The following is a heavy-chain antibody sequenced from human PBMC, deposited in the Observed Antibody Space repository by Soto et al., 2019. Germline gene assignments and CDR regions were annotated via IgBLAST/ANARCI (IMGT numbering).Heavy chain of an antibody. D-gene: IGHD6-19*01. Sequence: GGSLRLSCAASGFTFSSYGMHWVRQAPGKGLEWVAVISYDGSNKYYADSVKGRFTISRDNSKNTLYLQMNSLRAEDTAVYYCASQAERRLPVDFPYWGQGTLVTVSS. CDR2: ISYDGSNK. CDR1: GFTFSSYG. J-gene: IGHJ4*02. CDR3: ASQAERRLPVDFPY. V-gene: IGHV3-30*03.